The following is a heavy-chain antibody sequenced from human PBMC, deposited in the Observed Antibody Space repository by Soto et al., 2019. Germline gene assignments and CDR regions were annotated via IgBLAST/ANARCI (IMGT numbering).Heavy chain of an antibody. CDR2: IIPIFGTA. V-gene: IGHV1-69*12. Sequence: QVQLVQSGAEVKKPGSSVKVSCKASGGTFSSYAISWVRQAPGQGLEWMGGIIPIFGTANYAQKFQGRVTITADESTSTSYMELSRLRSEDTAVYYCARDGGIAVAGDYYYSGMDVWGQGTTVTVSS. J-gene: IGHJ6*02. CDR1: GGTFSSYA. CDR3: ARDGGIAVAGDYYYSGMDV. D-gene: IGHD6-19*01.